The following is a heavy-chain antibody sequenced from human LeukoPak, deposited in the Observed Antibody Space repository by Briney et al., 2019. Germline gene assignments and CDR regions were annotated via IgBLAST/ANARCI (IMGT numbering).Heavy chain of an antibody. J-gene: IGHJ4*02. V-gene: IGHV3-23*01. CDR2: ISGGGGST. D-gene: IGHD1-26*01. Sequence: GGSLRLSCAASGFTFSNYAMSWVRQTPGKGLEWVSTISGGGGSTYYADSVKGRFTISRDNSKNTLYLQVNSLRAEDTAVYYCAKGGKWDVTPFDYWGQGTLVTVSS. CDR1: GFTFSNYA. CDR3: AKGGKWDVTPFDY.